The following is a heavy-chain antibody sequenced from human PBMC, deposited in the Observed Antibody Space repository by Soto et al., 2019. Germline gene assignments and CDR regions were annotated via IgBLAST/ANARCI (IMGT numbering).Heavy chain of an antibody. Sequence: ASVKVSCKASGYTFTSYYMHWVRQAPGQGLEWMGIINPSGGSTSYAQKFQGRVTMTRDTSTSTVYMELSSLRSEDTAVYYCARLVQLDTDGYYYYGMDVWGQGTTVTVSP. V-gene: IGHV1-46*01. CDR1: GYTFTSYY. CDR3: ARLVQLDTDGYYYYGMDV. J-gene: IGHJ6*01. CDR2: INPSGGST. D-gene: IGHD1-1*01.